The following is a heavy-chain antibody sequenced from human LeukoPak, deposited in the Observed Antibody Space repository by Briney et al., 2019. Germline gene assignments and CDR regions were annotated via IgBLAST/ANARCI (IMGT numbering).Heavy chain of an antibody. Sequence: GGSLRLSCTASGFTFSSYGMHWVRQAPGKGLEWVAVISYDGTDKYYTDSVKGRFTISRDNSKNMLYLQTNSLRAEDTAVYHCAKDLGHCSGGSCLYFDYWGQGTLVPVSS. J-gene: IGHJ4*02. CDR2: ISYDGTDK. CDR3: AKDLGHCSGGSCLYFDY. V-gene: IGHV3-30*18. CDR1: GFTFSSYG. D-gene: IGHD2-15*01.